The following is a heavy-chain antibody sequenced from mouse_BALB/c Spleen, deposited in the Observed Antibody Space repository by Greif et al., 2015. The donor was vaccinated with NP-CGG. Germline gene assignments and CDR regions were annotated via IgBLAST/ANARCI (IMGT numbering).Heavy chain of an antibody. CDR2: IWAGGST. V-gene: IGHV2-9*02. CDR1: GFSLTSYG. Sequence: VKLMESGPGLVAPSQSLSITCTVSGFSLTSYGVHWVRQPPGKGLEWLGVIWAGGSTNYNSALMSRLSISKDNSKSQVFLKMNSLQTDDTAMYYCASGGGTYYFDYWGRGTTLTVSS. J-gene: IGHJ2*01. D-gene: IGHD4-1*01. CDR3: ASGGGTYYFDY.